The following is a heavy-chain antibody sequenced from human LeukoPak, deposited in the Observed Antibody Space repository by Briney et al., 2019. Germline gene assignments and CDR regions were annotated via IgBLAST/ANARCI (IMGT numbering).Heavy chain of an antibody. CDR3: TRGGPEGSGYSYGSHDY. V-gene: IGHV1-2*02. Sequence: ASVKVSCKASGFTATGYYMHWVRQAPGQGLEWMGWINPNSGATNYAQKFQGRVTMTRDTSISTVYMELSRLRSDDTAVYYCTRGGPEGSGYSYGSHDYWGQGTLVTVSS. CDR1: GFTATGYY. J-gene: IGHJ4*02. D-gene: IGHD5-18*01. CDR2: INPNSGAT.